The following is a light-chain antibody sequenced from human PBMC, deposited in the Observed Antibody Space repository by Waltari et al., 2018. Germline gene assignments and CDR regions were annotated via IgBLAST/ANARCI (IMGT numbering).Light chain of an antibody. CDR2: EAT. V-gene: IGLV2-23*01. J-gene: IGLJ2*01. CDR1: RSDIGAYNF. CDR3: CSYVGGSRVL. Sequence: QSVLTQPASVSGSPGQSITISCTGTRSDIGAYNFVSWFQQLPGQAPRLLSSEATKRHAGVSYRFSGSKAGKTASLSISDLQAEDEADYYCCSYVGGSRVLFGGGTKLTV.